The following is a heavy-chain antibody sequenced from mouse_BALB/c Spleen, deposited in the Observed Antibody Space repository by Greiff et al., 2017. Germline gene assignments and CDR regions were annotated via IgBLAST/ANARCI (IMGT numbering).Heavy chain of an antibody. J-gene: IGHJ2*01. CDR1: GFTFSSYA. V-gene: IGHV5-6-5*01. Sequence: EVKLMESGGGLVKPGGSLKLSCAASGFTFSSYAMSWVRQTPEKRLEWVASISSGGSTYYPDSVKGRFTISRDNARNILYLQMSSLRSEDTAMYYCANQGGDYWGQGTTLTVSS. CDR3: ANQGGDY. CDR2: ISSGGST.